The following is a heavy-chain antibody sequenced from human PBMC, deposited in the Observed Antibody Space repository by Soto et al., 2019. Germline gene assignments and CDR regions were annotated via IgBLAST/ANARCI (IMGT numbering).Heavy chain of an antibody. CDR2: IYYSGST. J-gene: IGHJ6*02. CDR3: ALYSSGCDPVV. V-gene: IGHV4-31*03. Sequence: QVQLQESGPGLVKPSQTLSLTCTVSGGSISSGGYYWSWIRQHPGKGLEWIGYIYYSGSTYYNPCLQIRVTISVDITKYSITLKLSSVPAADTAVYYRALYSSGCDPVVWGQGTTVIVSS. CDR1: GGSISSGGYY. D-gene: IGHD6-19*01.